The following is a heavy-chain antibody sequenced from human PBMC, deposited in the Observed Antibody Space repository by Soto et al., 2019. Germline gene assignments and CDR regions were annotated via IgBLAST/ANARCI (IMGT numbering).Heavy chain of an antibody. J-gene: IGHJ4*02. Sequence: GGSLRLSCAASGFTFSSYAMRWVRQAPGKGLEWVSAISGSGGSTYYADSVKGRFTISRDNSKNTLYLQMNSLRAEDTAVYYCAKDPGHYDFWSGYYPTGYFDYWGQGTLVTVSS. CDR3: AKDPGHYDFWSGYYPTGYFDY. CDR1: GFTFSSYA. CDR2: ISGSGGST. D-gene: IGHD3-3*01. V-gene: IGHV3-23*01.